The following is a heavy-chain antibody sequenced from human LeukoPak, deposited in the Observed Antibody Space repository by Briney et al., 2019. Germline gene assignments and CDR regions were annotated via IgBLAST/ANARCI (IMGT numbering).Heavy chain of an antibody. D-gene: IGHD3-16*01. V-gene: IGHV1-2*02. CDR3: ALWDYYAMDV. CDR2: TNPNSGGT. CDR1: GYTFTDYY. Sequence: GASVKVSCKASGYTFTDYYLHWARQAPGQGLEWMGWTNPNSGGTKYAQKFQGRVTMTRDTSITTAYMELSRLRSDDMAVYYCALWDYYAMDVWGQGTTVTVSS. J-gene: IGHJ6*02.